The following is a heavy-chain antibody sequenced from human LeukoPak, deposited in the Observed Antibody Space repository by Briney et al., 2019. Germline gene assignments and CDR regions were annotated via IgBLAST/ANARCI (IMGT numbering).Heavy chain of an antibody. CDR3: AKASRYYYDSFFDY. J-gene: IGHJ4*02. D-gene: IGHD3-22*01. CDR1: GFTFSSYA. Sequence: PGGSLRLSCAASGFTFSSYAMSWVRQAPGKGLEWVSAISGCGGSTYYADSVKGRFTVSRDNSKNTLYLQMNSLRAEDTAVYYCAKASRYYYDSFFDYWGQGTLVTVSS. CDR2: ISGCGGST. V-gene: IGHV3-23*01.